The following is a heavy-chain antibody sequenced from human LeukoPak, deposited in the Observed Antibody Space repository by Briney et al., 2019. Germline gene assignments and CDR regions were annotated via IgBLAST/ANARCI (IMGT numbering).Heavy chain of an antibody. CDR1: GGTFSSYA. CDR2: ISAYNGNT. CDR3: ARASGSHQTWFDP. D-gene: IGHD1-26*01. J-gene: IGHJ5*02. V-gene: IGHV1-18*01. Sequence: ASVKVSCKASGGTFSSYAISWVRQAPGQGLEWMGWISAYNGNTNYAQKLQGRVTMTTDTSTSTAYMELRSLRSDDTAVYYCARASGSHQTWFDPWGQGTLVTVSS.